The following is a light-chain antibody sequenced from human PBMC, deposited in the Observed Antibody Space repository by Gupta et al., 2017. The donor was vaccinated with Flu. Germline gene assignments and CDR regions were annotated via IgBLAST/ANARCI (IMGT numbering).Light chain of an antibody. CDR1: QNVGRH. Sequence: TVMTQSPVILSASPAERVTLSCRASQNVGRHLAWYQQKPGRAPRLLIFTASTRVADVPARFSGSGSGTDFTLTIDGLQSEHFAIYFCQQYPKWPISVGGGTTVDIK. CDR3: QQYPKWPIS. J-gene: IGKJ4*01. CDR2: TAS. V-gene: IGKV3D-15*01.